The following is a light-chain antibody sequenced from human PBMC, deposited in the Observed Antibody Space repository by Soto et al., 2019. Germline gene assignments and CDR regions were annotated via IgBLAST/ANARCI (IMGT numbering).Light chain of an antibody. CDR3: SSYTSSSTPYV. V-gene: IGLV2-14*01. CDR1: SSDVNGYNY. CDR2: DVT. Sequence: QSVLTQPASVSGSPGQSITISCTGTSSDVNGYNYVSWYQQHPVKAPKLMIYDVTNRPSGVSDRFSGSKSGNTASMTFSGFQAEDEADYYCSSYTSSSTPYVFGTGTKVTVL. J-gene: IGLJ1*01.